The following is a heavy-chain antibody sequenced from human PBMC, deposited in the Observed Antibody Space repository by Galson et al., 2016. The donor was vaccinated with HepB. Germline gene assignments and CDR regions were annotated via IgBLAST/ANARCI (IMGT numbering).Heavy chain of an antibody. CDR1: GYRFANYW. D-gene: IGHD3-10*01. Sequence: QSGAEVKKPGESLKISCKGSGYRFANYWIAWVRQMPGKGLEWMGIIYPDDSDTIYGPSFQGQVTISADKSISTAYLEWSSLKAADTAMYYCARQHYGSESYDRHFDHWGRGTLVTVSS. CDR2: IYPDDSDT. V-gene: IGHV5-51*01. J-gene: IGHJ4*02. CDR3: ARQHYGSESYDRHFDH.